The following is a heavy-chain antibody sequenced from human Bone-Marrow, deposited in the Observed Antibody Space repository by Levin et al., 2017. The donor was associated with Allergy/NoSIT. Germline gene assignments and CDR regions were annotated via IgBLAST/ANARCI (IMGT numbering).Heavy chain of an antibody. V-gene: IGHV3-9*01. Sequence: GGSLRLSCVVSGFTFDDHAMHWVRQGPGRGLEWVSAITWNSIDVAYADSVKGRFTISRDNAKNSLYLEMRELRPEDTAVYYCARDMIAARPYYGMDVWGRGTAVTVFS. J-gene: IGHJ6*02. D-gene: IGHD3-22*01. CDR3: ARDMIAARPYYGMDV. CDR2: ITWNSIDV. CDR1: GFTFDDHA.